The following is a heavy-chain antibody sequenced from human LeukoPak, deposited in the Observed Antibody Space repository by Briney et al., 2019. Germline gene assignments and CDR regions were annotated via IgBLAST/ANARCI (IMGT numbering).Heavy chain of an antibody. CDR3: ARAAPILTFDY. CDR2: INPSGGST. Sequence: ASVKVSCKASGYSITSYYMHWVRQAPGQGLEWMGIINPSGGSTSYAQKFQGRVTMTRDTSTSTVYMELSSLRSEDTAVYYCARAAPILTFDYWGQGTLVTVSS. V-gene: IGHV1-46*01. CDR1: GYSITSYY. J-gene: IGHJ4*02. D-gene: IGHD3-9*01.